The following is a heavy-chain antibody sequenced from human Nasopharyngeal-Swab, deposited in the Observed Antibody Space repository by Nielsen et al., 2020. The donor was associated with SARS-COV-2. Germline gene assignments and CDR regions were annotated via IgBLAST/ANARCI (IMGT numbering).Heavy chain of an antibody. J-gene: IGHJ4*02. CDR1: GGSISSYY. CDR2: IYYSGIT. D-gene: IGHD6-19*01. V-gene: IGHV4-59*01. Sequence: SETLSLTCTVSGGSISSYYWSWIRQPPGKGLEWIGYIYYSGITNYNPSLKSRVIISVDTSKNQFSLKLSSVTAAGTAVYYCARPLRGAVAPFDYWGQGTLVTVSS. CDR3: ARPLRGAVAPFDY.